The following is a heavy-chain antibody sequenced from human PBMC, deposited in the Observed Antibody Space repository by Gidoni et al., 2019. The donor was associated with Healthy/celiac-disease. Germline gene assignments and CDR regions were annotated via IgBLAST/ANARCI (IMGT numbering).Heavy chain of an antibody. CDR2: IYPGDSET. CDR3: ARVEFYYYYGMDV. Sequence: EVQLVQSGAEVKKPGESLKISCTGSGYSFTSYWSGWVRQMPGKGLDWMGIIYPGDSETRYSPSFQGQVTIAADKSISTAYLQWSSLKASDTAMYYCARVEFYYYYGMDVWGQGTTVTVSS. D-gene: IGHD3-10*01. V-gene: IGHV5-51*01. CDR1: GYSFTSYW. J-gene: IGHJ6*02.